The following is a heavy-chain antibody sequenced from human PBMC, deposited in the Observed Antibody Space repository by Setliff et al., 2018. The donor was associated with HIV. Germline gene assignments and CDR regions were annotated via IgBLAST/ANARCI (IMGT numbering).Heavy chain of an antibody. J-gene: IGHJ4*02. Sequence: ASVKVSCKASGYTLTNNVIHWVRQAPGQRLGWMGWIHAGSGDTQYSQKFQGRVTITRDTSASTVYMELSSLRSEDTAMYYCARDHPGIAYWGQGTMVTVSS. V-gene: IGHV1-3*01. CDR3: ARDHPGIAY. CDR1: GYTLTNNV. CDR2: IHAGSGDT.